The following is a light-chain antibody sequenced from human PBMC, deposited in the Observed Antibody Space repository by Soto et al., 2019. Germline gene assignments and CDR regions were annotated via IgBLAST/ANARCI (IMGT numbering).Light chain of an antibody. V-gene: IGKV1-39*01. J-gene: IGKJ5*01. CDR1: QSISSY. Sequence: DIQMTQSPSSLSASVGDRVTITCRASQSISSYLNWYQQKPGKAPKLLIYAASTLQSGVPSRFSGSGSGTDFTLTIRSLQREDFATYYCQQSYNTPITFGQGTRLENK. CDR3: QQSYNTPIT. CDR2: AAS.